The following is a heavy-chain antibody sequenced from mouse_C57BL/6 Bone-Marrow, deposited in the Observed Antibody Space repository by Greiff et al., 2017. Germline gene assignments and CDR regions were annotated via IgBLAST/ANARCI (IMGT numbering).Heavy chain of an antibody. CDR2: IDPENGDT. CDR3: TTDNWDDAY. V-gene: IGHV14-4*01. J-gene: IGHJ3*01. Sequence: EVMLVESGAELVRPGASVKLSCTASGFNIKDDYMHWVKQRPEQGLEWIGWIDPENGDTEYASKFQGKATITADTSSNTAYLQLSSLTSEDTAVYYCTTDNWDDAYWGQGTQVTVSA. D-gene: IGHD4-1*02. CDR1: GFNIKDDY.